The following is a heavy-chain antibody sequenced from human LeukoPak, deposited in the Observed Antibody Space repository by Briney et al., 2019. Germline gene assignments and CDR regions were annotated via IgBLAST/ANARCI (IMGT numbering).Heavy chain of an antibody. D-gene: IGHD3-22*01. CDR2: ISSTSSYM. V-gene: IGHV3-21*04. J-gene: IGHJ4*02. CDR1: GFTFSSYT. Sequence: GGSLRLSCTASGFTFSSYTLNWVRQAPGKGLEWVSSISSTSSYMYYADTVKGRFTISRDNSKNTLYLQMNSLRAEDTAIYYCAKDIRYYYDSSGYWFDYWGQGTLVTVSS. CDR3: AKDIRYYYDSSGYWFDY.